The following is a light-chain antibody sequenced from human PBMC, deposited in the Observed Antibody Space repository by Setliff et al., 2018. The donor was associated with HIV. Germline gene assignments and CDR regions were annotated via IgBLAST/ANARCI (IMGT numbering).Light chain of an antibody. Sequence: SYELTQPPSVSVAPGKTARITCGGNNIETKSVHWYQQKPGQAPVFVISYDTDRPSGIPERFSGSNSGNPATLTISRVEAGDEAVYYCQVWDSSRDHPGVVFGGGTKVTVL. CDR2: YDT. CDR3: QVWDSSRDHPGVV. V-gene: IGLV3-21*04. CDR1: NIETKS. J-gene: IGLJ2*01.